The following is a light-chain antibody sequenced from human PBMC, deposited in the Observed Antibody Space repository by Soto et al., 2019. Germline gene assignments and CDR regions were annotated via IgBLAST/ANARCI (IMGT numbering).Light chain of an antibody. Sequence: MVLSQSPATLSLSPGERATLSCRASQSVSSYLAWYQQKPGQAPRLLIYDASNRATGIPARFSGSGSGTDFTLTISSLEPEDFAVYYCQQRSNWLTFGGGTKVDNK. V-gene: IGKV3-11*01. CDR2: DAS. CDR1: QSVSSY. J-gene: IGKJ4*01. CDR3: QQRSNWLT.